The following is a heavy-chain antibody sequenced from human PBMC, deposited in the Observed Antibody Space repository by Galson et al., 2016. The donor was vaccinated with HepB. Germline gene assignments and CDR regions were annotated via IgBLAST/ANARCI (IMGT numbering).Heavy chain of an antibody. CDR2: INAVNGDT. CDR3: ASGNCGGDCYLDY. D-gene: IGHD2-21*02. J-gene: IGHJ4*02. CDR1: GYTHNYV. V-gene: IGHV1-3*01. Sequence: SVKVSCKASGYTHNYVKHWVRQAAGQRLEGMGWINAVNGDTGKSQRFQGRGTIARDTSANTTYMVLSSLKSEDTAVYYCASGNCGGDCYLDYWGQGTMVTVSS.